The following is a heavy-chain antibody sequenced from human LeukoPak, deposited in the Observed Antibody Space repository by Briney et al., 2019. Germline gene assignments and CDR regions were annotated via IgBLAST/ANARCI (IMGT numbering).Heavy chain of an antibody. D-gene: IGHD2-21*01. Sequence: PSETLSLTCTVSGGSISSYYWSWIRQPPGKGLEWIGYIYYSGYTNYSPSLKSRVTISVATSKNQFSLKLTSATDADTAVYYCAILDPIRPDYWGQGTQVTVSS. V-gene: IGHV4-59*08. CDR2: IYYSGYT. CDR3: AILDPIRPDY. J-gene: IGHJ4*02. CDR1: GGSISSYY.